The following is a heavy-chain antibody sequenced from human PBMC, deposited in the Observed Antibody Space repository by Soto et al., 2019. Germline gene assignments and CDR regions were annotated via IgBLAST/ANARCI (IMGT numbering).Heavy chain of an antibody. Sequence: SETLSLTCTVSGGSISSYYWSWIRQPPGKGLEWIGYIYYSGSTNYNPSLKSRVTISVDTSKNQFSLKLSSVTAADTAVYYCARGWVQDTMVRGVIGYYYYYMDVWGKGTTVTVSS. CDR3: ARGWVQDTMVRGVIGYYYYYMDV. J-gene: IGHJ6*03. V-gene: IGHV4-59*08. CDR2: IYYSGST. D-gene: IGHD3-10*01. CDR1: GGSISSYY.